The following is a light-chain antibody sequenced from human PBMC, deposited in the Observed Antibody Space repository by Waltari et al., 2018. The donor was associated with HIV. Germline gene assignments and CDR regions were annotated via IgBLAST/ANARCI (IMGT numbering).Light chain of an antibody. CDR3: AAWDDSLNGVV. Sequence: QSVLTQPPSVSEAPRQRVTISCSGRSSNNGTNAVNWYQQLPGKPPKLLIYYDDLLASGVSDRFSGSKSGTSASLAISGLQSEDESDYYCAAWDDSLNGVVFGGGTKLTVL. V-gene: IGLV1-36*01. CDR1: SSNNGTNA. J-gene: IGLJ2*01. CDR2: YDD.